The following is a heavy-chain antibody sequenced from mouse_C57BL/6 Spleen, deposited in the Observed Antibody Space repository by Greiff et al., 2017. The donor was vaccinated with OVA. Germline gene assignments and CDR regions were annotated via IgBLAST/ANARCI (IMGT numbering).Heavy chain of an antibody. CDR2: ISDGGSYT. CDR3: ARENYGSSSPYAMDY. J-gene: IGHJ4*01. V-gene: IGHV5-4*01. D-gene: IGHD1-1*01. CDR1: GFTFSSYA. Sequence: EVMLVESGGGLVKPGGSLKLSCAASGFTFSSYAMSWVRQTPEKRLEWVATISDGGSYTYYPDNVKGRFTISRDNAKNNLYLQMSHLKSEDTAMDYCARENYGSSSPYAMDYWGQGTSVTVSS.